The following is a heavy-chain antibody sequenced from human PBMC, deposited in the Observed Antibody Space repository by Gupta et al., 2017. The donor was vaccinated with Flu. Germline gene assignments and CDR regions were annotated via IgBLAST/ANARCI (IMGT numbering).Heavy chain of an antibody. CDR2: IYYSGST. CDR1: GGSISSSRYY. J-gene: IGHJ5*02. Sequence: QLQLQESGPGLVKPSETLSLTCTVSGGSISSSRYYWGWIRQPPGKGLEWIGSIYYSGSTYYNPSLKSRVTISVDTSKNQFSLKLSSVTAADTAVYYCARTDIVVVPAATSNWFDPWGQGTLVTVSS. CDR3: ARTDIVVVPAATSNWFDP. D-gene: IGHD2-2*01. V-gene: IGHV4-39*01.